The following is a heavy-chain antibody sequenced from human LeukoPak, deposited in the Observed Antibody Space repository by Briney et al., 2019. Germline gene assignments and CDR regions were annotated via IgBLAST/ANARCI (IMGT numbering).Heavy chain of an antibody. CDR3: AKFRDEAT. V-gene: IGHV3-74*01. D-gene: IGHD2-21*01. J-gene: IGHJ5*02. Sequence: GGSLRLACSVPGFPLSSYWRAWGRQAPGRGLTSANHINTDESTSKAESAKARSTTSRDTAKNTLYLQMTSLRAEDTAVYYGAKFRDEATWGPGTLVTVSS. CDR2: INTDEST. CDR1: GFPLSSYW.